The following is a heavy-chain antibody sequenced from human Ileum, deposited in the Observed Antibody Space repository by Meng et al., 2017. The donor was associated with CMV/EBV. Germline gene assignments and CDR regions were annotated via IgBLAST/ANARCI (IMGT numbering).Heavy chain of an antibody. CDR1: GYTFTGYY. D-gene: IGHD4-11*01. CDR2: INPNSGGT. Sequence: SGYTFTGYYLHWVRQAPGKGLEWMGWINPNSGGTSYAQKFQGRVTMTGDTSISTAYMDLTSLRSDDTAVYYCARGIYNNPLFPFDFWGQGTLVTVSS. V-gene: IGHV1-2*02. CDR3: ARGIYNNPLFPFDF. J-gene: IGHJ4*02.